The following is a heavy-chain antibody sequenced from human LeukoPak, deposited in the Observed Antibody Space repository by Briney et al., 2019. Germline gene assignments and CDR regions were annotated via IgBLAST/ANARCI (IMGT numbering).Heavy chain of an antibody. CDR1: GFTFNNYW. D-gene: IGHD1-26*01. V-gene: IGHV3-7*01. J-gene: IGHJ4*02. CDR2: IKQDGREK. CDR3: ARDVDGNLDY. Sequence: PGGSLRLSCAASGFTFNNYWMAWVRQAPGKGLEWVANIKQDGREKHHADSVKGRFTISRDNPKDSLYLQMNSLGAEDTAVYYCARDVDGNLDYWGQGTLVTVSS.